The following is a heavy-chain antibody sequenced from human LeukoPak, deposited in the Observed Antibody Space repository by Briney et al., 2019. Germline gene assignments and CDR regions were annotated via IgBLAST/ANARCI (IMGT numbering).Heavy chain of an antibody. Sequence: SETLSLTCAVYGGSFSGFYWSDYYWSWIRQPPGKGLEWIGEISHSGSTNYSPSLKSRVTISVDTSKNHFSLKLSSVTAADTAVYYCVRSSGYYYENSGYHLPPDYWGQGTLVTVSS. CDR3: VRSSGYYYENSGYHLPPDY. D-gene: IGHD3-22*01. CDR1: GGSFSGFYWSDYY. CDR2: ISHSGST. V-gene: IGHV4-34*01. J-gene: IGHJ4*02.